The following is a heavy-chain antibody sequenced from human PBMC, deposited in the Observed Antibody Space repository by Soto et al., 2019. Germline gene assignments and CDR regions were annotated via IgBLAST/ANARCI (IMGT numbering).Heavy chain of an antibody. CDR2: IHKSDNTI. J-gene: IGHJ4*02. D-gene: IGHD1-26*01. Sequence: EVRLVQYGGDLVQPGESLRISCAASGFTFSNFVMIWVRQAPGKGLEWVSYIHKSDNTIYYADSVKGRFTISRDNVENFLYLQMSSLRVEDTAVYYCARGSWDRWERIDYWGQGSLVTVSS. CDR3: ARGSWDRWERIDY. CDR1: GFTFSNFV. V-gene: IGHV3-48*01.